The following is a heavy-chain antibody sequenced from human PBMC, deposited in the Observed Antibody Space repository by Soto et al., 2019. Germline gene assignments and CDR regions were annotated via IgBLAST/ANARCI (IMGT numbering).Heavy chain of an antibody. V-gene: IGHV3-21*02. D-gene: IGHD3-9*01. CDR2: INEDSTYI. J-gene: IGHJ6*03. CDR1: GFAFNTYS. Sequence: EVQLVESGGGLVKPGGSLRLSCTASGFAFNTYSMNWVRQAPGKGLEWVSAINEDSTYIYYADSLRGRITISRDNAKYALLLRMNSLGPDDSAVYYCVRDLGRYFRSGYMDLWGDGATVTVSS. CDR3: VRDLGRYFRSGYMDL.